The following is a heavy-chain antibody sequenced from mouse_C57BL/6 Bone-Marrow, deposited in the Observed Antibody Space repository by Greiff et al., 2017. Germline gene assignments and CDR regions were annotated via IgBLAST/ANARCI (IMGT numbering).Heavy chain of an antibody. J-gene: IGHJ4*01. CDR2: ISSGGSYT. V-gene: IGHV5-6*01. CDR1: GFTFSSYG. Sequence: DVQLVESGGDLVKPGGSLKLSCAASGFTFSSYGMSWVRQTPDKRLEWVATISSGGSYTYYPDSVTGRFTISRDNAKNTLYLQMSSLKSEDTAMYYCARPRDYWGQGTSVTVSS. CDR3: ARPRDY.